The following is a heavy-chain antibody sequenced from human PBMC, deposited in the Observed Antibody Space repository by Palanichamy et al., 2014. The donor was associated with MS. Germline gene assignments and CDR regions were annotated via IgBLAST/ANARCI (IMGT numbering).Heavy chain of an antibody. Sequence: QVQLVESGGGVVQPGRSLRLSCAASGFTFSTYGMHWVRQAPGKGLEWVAVISYDGSNKYYTDSVKGRFTISRDNSKNTLYLQMDSLRAEDTAVYYCANEYGSGSYYYFDDWGQGTLVTVSS. V-gene: IGHV3-30*18. CDR1: GFTFSTYG. CDR2: ISYDGSNK. J-gene: IGHJ4*02. CDR3: ANEYGSGSYYYFDD. D-gene: IGHD3-22*01.